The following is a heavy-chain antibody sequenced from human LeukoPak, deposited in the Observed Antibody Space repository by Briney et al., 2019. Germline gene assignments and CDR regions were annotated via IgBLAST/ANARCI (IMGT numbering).Heavy chain of an antibody. V-gene: IGHV4-4*07. CDR3: ASSPPVSRDAFDI. CDR2: IYTSGST. Sequence: PSETLSLTCTVPGGSISSYDWSWIRQPAGKGLEWIGRIYTSGSTNYNPSLKSRVTMSVDTSENQFSLKLSSVTAADTAVYYCASSPPVSRDAFDIWGQGTMVTVSS. J-gene: IGHJ3*02. CDR1: GGSISSYD.